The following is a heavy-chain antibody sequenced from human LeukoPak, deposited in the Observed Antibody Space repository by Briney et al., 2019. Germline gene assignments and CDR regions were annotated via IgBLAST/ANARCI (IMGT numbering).Heavy chain of an antibody. D-gene: IGHD3-3*01. CDR3: AKDYYFWSGYYPPTGGYFDY. CDR2: IRFDGSNK. CDR1: GFTFSSSG. Sequence: AGGSLRLSCAASGFTFSSSGMHWVRQAPGKGLEWVAFIRFDGSNKYYADSVKGRFTISRDNSKNTLYLQMNSLRAEDAAVYYCAKDYYFWSGYYPPTGGYFDYWGQGPLVTVSS. J-gene: IGHJ4*02. V-gene: IGHV3-30*02.